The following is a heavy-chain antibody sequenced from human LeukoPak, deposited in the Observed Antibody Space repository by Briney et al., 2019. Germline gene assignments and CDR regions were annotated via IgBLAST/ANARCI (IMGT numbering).Heavy chain of an antibody. D-gene: IGHD1-1*01. Sequence: GGSLRLSCGASGFSFSSYGMSWFCQAPGQGLELVSSISSSSSYKYYTDSVKGRFTISRDNAKNSLYLQMNSLRAEDTAVYYCARSAARTYYWGQGTLVTVSS. CDR3: ARSAARTYY. CDR1: GFSFSSYG. CDR2: ISSSSSYK. V-gene: IGHV3-21*01. J-gene: IGHJ4*02.